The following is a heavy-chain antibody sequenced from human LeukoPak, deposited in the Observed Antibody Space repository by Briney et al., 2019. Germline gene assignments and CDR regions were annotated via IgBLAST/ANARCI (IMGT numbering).Heavy chain of an antibody. D-gene: IGHD6-13*01. V-gene: IGHV3-9*03. CDR1: GFTFDDYA. Sequence: PGGSLRLSCAASGFTFDDYAMHWVRQAPGKGLEGVSGISWNSGSIGIADSVKGRFTISRDNAKNSLYLQMNSLRAEDMALYYCAKTPIAAADSRPYYFDYWGQGTLVTVSS. J-gene: IGHJ4*02. CDR2: ISWNSGSI. CDR3: AKTPIAAADSRPYYFDY.